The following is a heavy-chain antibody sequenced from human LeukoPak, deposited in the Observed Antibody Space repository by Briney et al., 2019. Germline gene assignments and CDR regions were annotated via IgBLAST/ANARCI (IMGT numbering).Heavy chain of an antibody. Sequence: PGGTLRLSCAASGFTFSSYGMSWVRQAPGKGLEWFSAISGSGGSTYYADSVKGRFTISRDNAKNSLYLQMNSLRAEDTAVYYCARRGLSGSYSQPYYYYYYMDVWGKGTTVTISS. J-gene: IGHJ6*03. CDR1: GFTFSSYG. CDR3: ARRGLSGSYSQPYYYYYYMDV. V-gene: IGHV3-23*01. CDR2: ISGSGGST. D-gene: IGHD1-26*01.